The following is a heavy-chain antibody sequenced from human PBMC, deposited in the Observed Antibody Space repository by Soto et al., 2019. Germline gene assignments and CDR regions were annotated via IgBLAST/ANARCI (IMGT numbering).Heavy chain of an antibody. D-gene: IGHD3-10*01. CDR3: AVTYYYGSGSYYSAGSPPDY. J-gene: IGHJ4*02. CDR2: IIPIFGTA. Sequence: GASVKVSCKASGGTFSSYATSWVRQAPGQGLEWMGGIIPIFGTANYAQKFQGRVTITADESTSTAYMELSSLRSEDTAVYYCAVTYYYGSGSYYSAGSPPDYWGQGTLVTVSS. V-gene: IGHV1-69*13. CDR1: GGTFSSYA.